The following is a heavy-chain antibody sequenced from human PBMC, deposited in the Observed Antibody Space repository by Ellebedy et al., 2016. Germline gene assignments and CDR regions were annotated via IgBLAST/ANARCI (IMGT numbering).Heavy chain of an antibody. Sequence: GESLKISXKGSGYSFTSYWIGWVRQMPGKGLEWMGIIYPGDSDTRYSPSFQGQVTISADKSISTAYLQWSSLKASDTAMYYCARHVVPAARASWFDPWGQGTLVTVSS. V-gene: IGHV5-51*01. J-gene: IGHJ5*02. CDR3: ARHVVPAARASWFDP. CDR1: GYSFTSYW. CDR2: IYPGDSDT. D-gene: IGHD2-2*01.